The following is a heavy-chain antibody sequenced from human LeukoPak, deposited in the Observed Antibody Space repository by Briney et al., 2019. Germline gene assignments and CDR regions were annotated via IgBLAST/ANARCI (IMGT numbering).Heavy chain of an antibody. CDR1: GGTFSSYA. CDR2: IMPIFGTA. V-gene: IGHV1-69*01. J-gene: IGHJ6*04. D-gene: IGHD3-10*01. Sequence: SVKVSCKASGGTFSSYAISWVRQAPGQGLEWMGGIMPIFGTANYAQKFQGRVTITADESTSTAYMELSSLRSEDTAVYYCARERGGGSGSSHYYYYYGMDVWGKGTTVTVSS. CDR3: ARERGGGSGSSHYYYYYGMDV.